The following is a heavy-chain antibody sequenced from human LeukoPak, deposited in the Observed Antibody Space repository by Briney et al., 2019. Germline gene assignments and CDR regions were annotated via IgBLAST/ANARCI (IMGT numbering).Heavy chain of an antibody. CDR1: GYSFTSYW. Sequence: GESLKISCKGSGYSFTSYWIGWVRQMPGKGLEWMGIIYPGDSDTRYSPSFQGQVTISADKSINTAYLQWSSLEASDSAMYYCARHPGSSRIDYWGQGTLVTVSS. D-gene: IGHD2-2*01. V-gene: IGHV5-51*01. CDR2: IYPGDSDT. J-gene: IGHJ4*02. CDR3: ARHPGSSRIDY.